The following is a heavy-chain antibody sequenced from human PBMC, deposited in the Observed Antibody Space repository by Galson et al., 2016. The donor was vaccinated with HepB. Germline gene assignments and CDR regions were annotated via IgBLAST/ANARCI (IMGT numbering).Heavy chain of an antibody. D-gene: IGHD2-15*01. CDR2: INWNSARV. Sequence: SLRLSCAASGFIFDDYSMHWVRQIPGKGLEWVSGINWNSARVDYAGSVKGRSTISRDKNSLFLQMNSRRPEDTALYYCAKEDGGFNFDPWGQGTLVTVSS. CDR3: AKEDGGFNFDP. CDR1: GFIFDDYS. J-gene: IGHJ5*02. V-gene: IGHV3-9*01.